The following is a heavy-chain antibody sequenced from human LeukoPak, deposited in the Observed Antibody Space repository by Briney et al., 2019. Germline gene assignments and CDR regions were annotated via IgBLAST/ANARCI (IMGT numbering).Heavy chain of an antibody. CDR3: AQQVVGTSNSFDV. CDR2: MSYSGRT. J-gene: IGHJ3*01. D-gene: IGHD6-13*01. Sequence: PSETLSLICNGSGASINAYYWTWIRQSPEKGLEWIASMSYSGRTDSNPSLKSRVSMSVGPSKSQFSLRLTSVTAADTAIYYCAQQVVGTSNSFDVWGQGTFVAVSS. V-gene: IGHV4-59*01. CDR1: GASINAYY.